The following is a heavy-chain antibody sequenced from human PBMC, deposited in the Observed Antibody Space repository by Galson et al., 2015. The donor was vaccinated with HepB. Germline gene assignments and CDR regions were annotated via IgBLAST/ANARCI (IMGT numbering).Heavy chain of an antibody. CDR1: GFTFSSYG. CDR3: TRGYSAAWYYMDV. Sequence: SLRLSCAASGFTFSSYGMHWVRQAPGKGLEWVAVISYDGSNNYYADSVKGRFTISRDNSKNPLYLQMNSLRAEDTAVYYCTRGYSAAWYYMDVWGTGTTVTVYS. J-gene: IGHJ6*03. V-gene: IGHV3-30*03. CDR2: ISYDGSNN. D-gene: IGHD2-2*02.